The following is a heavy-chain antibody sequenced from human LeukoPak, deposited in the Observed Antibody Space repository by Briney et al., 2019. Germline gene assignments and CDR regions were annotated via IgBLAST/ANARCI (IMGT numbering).Heavy chain of an antibody. CDR3: ARVLYSWEENMYSGSYQLDY. D-gene: IGHD1-26*01. Sequence: SETLSLTCTVSGGSISSAAYYWTWIRQHPGKGLEWIGYICYSGVTYYNPSLKSRITISVDTSKNQFSLKLSSVTAADTAVYYCARVLYSWEENMYSGSYQLDYWGQGTLVTVSS. V-gene: IGHV4-31*03. CDR2: ICYSGVT. J-gene: IGHJ4*02. CDR1: GGSISSAAYY.